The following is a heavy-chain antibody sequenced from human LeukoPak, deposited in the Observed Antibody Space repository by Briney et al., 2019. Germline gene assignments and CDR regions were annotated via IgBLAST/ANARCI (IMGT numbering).Heavy chain of an antibody. V-gene: IGHV1-2*02. D-gene: IGHD4-17*01. CDR3: ARLHDYGDYVLGNIDY. J-gene: IGHJ4*02. Sequence: ASVKVSCKASGYTFTGYYMHWVRQAPGQGLEWMGWINPNSGGTNYAQKFQGRVTMTRDTSTSTVYMELSSLRSEDTAVYYCARLHDYGDYVLGNIDYWGQGTLVTVSS. CDR2: INPNSGGT. CDR1: GYTFTGYY.